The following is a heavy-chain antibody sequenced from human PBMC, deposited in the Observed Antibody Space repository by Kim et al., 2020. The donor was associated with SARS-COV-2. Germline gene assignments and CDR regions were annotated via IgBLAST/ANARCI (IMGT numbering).Heavy chain of an antibody. V-gene: IGHV4-59*13. Sequence: SETLSLTCTVSGGSISSYYWSWIREPPGKGLEWIGYIYYSGSTNYNPSLKSRVTISVDTSKNQFSLKLSSVTAADTAVYYCAREKWEATGWSVHAFDIWGQGTMVTVSS. CDR3: AREKWEATGWSVHAFDI. CDR2: IYYSGST. D-gene: IGHD6-13*01. J-gene: IGHJ3*02. CDR1: GGSISSYY.